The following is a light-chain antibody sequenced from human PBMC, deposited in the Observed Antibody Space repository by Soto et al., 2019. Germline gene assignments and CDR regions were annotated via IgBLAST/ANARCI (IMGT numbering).Light chain of an antibody. J-gene: IGKJ1*01. Sequence: IVMTQCPATLSLSPGESSTLSCRASQRFSSHFVWDQQNPGQAPRLLIYGATSGATGIQDRFSGSGSGTDFTLTISRLEPEDLAVYYCQQYGTSAGTFGQGTKVGI. CDR3: QQYGTSAGT. CDR2: GAT. CDR1: QRFSSH. V-gene: IGKV3-20*01.